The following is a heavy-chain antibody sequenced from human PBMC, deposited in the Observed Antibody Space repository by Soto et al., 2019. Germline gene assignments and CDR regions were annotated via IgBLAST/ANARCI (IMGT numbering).Heavy chain of an antibody. CDR2: ISAYNGDT. V-gene: IGHV1-18*01. J-gene: IGHJ6*02. D-gene: IGHD3-22*01. CDR3: ARARYYDTPIYYYGLDV. Sequence: QVQMVQSGPEVKKPGASVKVSCKASGYTFNMYGITWVRQAPGQELEWMGWISAYNGDTNYAQKVQGRVTMTTDTSTTTSYMELRSLRSDDTAVYYCARARYYDTPIYYYGLDVWGQGTAVTVSS. CDR1: GYTFNMYG.